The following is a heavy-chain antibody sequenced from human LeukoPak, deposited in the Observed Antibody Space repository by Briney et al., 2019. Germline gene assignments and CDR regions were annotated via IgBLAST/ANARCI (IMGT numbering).Heavy chain of an antibody. Sequence: PGGSLRLSCAASGFTFSSYEMNWVRQAPGKGLEWVSYISSSGSTIYYADSVKGRFTISRDNAKNSLYLQMNSLRAEDTAVYYCASGWSGIVAYWGRGTLVTVSS. CDR3: ASGWSGIVAY. J-gene: IGHJ4*02. V-gene: IGHV3-48*03. CDR2: ISSSGSTI. D-gene: IGHD1-26*01. CDR1: GFTFSSYE.